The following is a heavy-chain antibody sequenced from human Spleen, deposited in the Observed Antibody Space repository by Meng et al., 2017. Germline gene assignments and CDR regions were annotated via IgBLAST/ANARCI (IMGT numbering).Heavy chain of an antibody. CDR3: ARLHCSGGRCYSKPYNFDY. V-gene: IGHV1-46*01. CDR2: INPSDGST. Sequence: ASVKVSCKALGGIFSNYVIGWVRQAPGQGLEWMGIINPSDGSTSYAQKFQGRVTVTRDKSTSTVYMELSGLRSEDTAVYYCARLHCSGGRCYSKPYNFDYWGQGTLVTVSS. D-gene: IGHD2-15*01. J-gene: IGHJ4*02. CDR1: GGIFSNYV.